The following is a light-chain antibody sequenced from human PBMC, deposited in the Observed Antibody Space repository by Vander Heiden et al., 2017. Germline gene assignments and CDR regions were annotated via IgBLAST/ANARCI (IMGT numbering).Light chain of an antibody. CDR2: WAS. V-gene: IGKV4-1*01. Sequence: ILMSHSPDYLHVYVGERATINGKSSQTCLASSKNNNYLAWYQQIPGQPPKLLINWASTRESGVPARFSGSGSGTDFTLTISSLQAEDVAFYYCQQYYTAPFTFGRGTKVEIK. CDR1: QTCLASSKNNNY. CDR3: QQYYTAPFT. J-gene: IGKJ4*01.